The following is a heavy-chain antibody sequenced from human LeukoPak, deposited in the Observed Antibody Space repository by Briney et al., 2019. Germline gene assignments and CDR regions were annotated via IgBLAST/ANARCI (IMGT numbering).Heavy chain of an antibody. V-gene: IGHV3-74*01. CDR3: ARGLRDRYGMDV. CDR2: IHRDGNNI. CDR1: GFTFDTYW. J-gene: IGHJ6*02. Sequence: GGSLRLSCAASGFTFDTYWMHWVRQAPGKGLVWVSRIHRDGNNINYADFVQGRFTVSRDNAKNTLYVQMHSLRVEDTAMYYCARGLRDRYGMDVWGQGTTVTVSS.